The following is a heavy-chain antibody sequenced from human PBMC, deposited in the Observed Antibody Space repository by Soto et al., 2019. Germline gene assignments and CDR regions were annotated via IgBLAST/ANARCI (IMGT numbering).Heavy chain of an antibody. CDR1: GVSISGYY. V-gene: IGHV4-59*01. J-gene: IGHJ4*02. D-gene: IGHD6-19*01. Sequence: TGTLSLTCPTSGVSISGYYRSWVRQPPGKGLEWIGYIYYSGSTNYNPSLKSRVTISVDTSKNQFSLKLSSVTAADTAVYYCARGGSSGCHTFDFWGQGNLVTSPQ. CDR3: ARGGSSGCHTFDF. CDR2: IYYSGST.